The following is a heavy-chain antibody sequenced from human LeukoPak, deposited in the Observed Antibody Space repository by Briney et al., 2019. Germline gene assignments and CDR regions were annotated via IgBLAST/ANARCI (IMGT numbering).Heavy chain of an antibody. CDR1: GGSISSYY. CDR3: ARGLPIDYDFWSGYYYPYYGMDV. CDR2: IYYSGST. D-gene: IGHD3-3*01. Sequence: SETLSLTCTVSGGSISSYYWSWIRQPPGKGLEWIGYIYYSGSTNYNPSLKSRVTISVDTSKNQFSLKLSSVTAADTAVYYYARGLPIDYDFWSGYYYPYYGMDVWGQGTTVTVSS. V-gene: IGHV4-59*01. J-gene: IGHJ6*02.